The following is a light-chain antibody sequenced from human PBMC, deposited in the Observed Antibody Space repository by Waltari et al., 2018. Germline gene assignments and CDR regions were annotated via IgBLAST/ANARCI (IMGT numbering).Light chain of an antibody. CDR3: QQRRNWPLT. CDR2: DTS. V-gene: IGKV3-11*01. CDR1: QRVNKY. J-gene: IGKJ4*01. Sequence: EIVLTQSPANLSLSPGERATLSCRASQRVNKYLAWYQQRPGQAPRLLIYDTSNRATDIPARFSGSGSETDFSLTISSLEPEDFAVYYCQQRRNWPLTFGGGTKVEIK.